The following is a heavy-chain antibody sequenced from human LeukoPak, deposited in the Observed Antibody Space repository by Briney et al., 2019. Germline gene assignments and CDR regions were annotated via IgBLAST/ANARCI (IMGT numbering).Heavy chain of an antibody. J-gene: IGHJ4*02. CDR3: ARGRGSYRYFDY. CDR2: INPNSGGT. CDR1: GYTFTGYY. Sequence: ASVKVSCKASGYTFTGYYMHWVRQAPGQGLAWMGWINPNSGGTNYAQKFQGRVTMTRDTSISTAYMELSRLRSDDTAAYCCARGRGSYRYFDYWGPGTLVTVSS. D-gene: IGHD3-16*02. V-gene: IGHV1-2*02.